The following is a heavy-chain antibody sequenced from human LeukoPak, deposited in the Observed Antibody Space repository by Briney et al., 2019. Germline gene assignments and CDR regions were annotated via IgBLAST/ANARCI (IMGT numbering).Heavy chain of an antibody. Sequence: GGSLRLSCAASGFTFSSYAISWVRQAPGKGLEWVSGISGSGTSTYYADSVKGRFTISRDNSKNTLYLQMNSLRAEDTAVYYCAKSGVAARPPPTNFDYWGQGTLVTVSS. CDR1: GFTFSSYA. CDR3: AKSGVAARPPPTNFDY. V-gene: IGHV3-23*01. D-gene: IGHD6-6*01. CDR2: ISGSGTST. J-gene: IGHJ4*02.